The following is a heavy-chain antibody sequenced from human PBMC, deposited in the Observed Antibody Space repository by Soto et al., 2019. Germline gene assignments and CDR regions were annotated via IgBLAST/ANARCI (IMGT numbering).Heavy chain of an antibody. J-gene: IGHJ6*02. CDR3: ARGYSGWDPSYHYDGLDI. Sequence: QVQLQESGPGLVKPSGTLSLTCAVSGGSISSSNWWNWVRQPPGKGLEWIGEISHSGSTYNNPSLKGRVTISVDKSKNQLSLNLTSVTAADTAVYYCARGYSGWDPSYHYDGLDIWGQGTTVTVSS. CDR1: GGSISSSNW. D-gene: IGHD6-19*01. V-gene: IGHV4-4*02. CDR2: ISHSGST.